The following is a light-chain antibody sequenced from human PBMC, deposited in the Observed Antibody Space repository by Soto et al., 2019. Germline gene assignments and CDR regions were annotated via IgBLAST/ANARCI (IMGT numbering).Light chain of an antibody. Sequence: ALTQPASVSGSPGQSITISCTGTSSDIGSYNRVSWYQQPPGTAPKLIIYEVNNRPSGVPDRFSGSKSGNTASLTISGLQAEDEADYYCNSFTTSSTYVFGTGTKVTVL. CDR1: SSDIGSYNR. CDR3: NSFTTSSTYV. J-gene: IGLJ1*01. V-gene: IGLV2-18*02. CDR2: EVN.